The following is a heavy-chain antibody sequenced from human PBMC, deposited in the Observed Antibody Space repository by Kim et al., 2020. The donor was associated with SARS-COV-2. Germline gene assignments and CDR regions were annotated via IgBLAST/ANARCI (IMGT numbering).Heavy chain of an antibody. D-gene: IGHD1-1*01. CDR1: GGSISSYY. CDR2: IYYSGST. V-gene: IGHV4-59*01. Sequence: SETLSLTCTVSGGSISSYYWSWIRQPPGKGLEWIGYIYYSGSTNYNPSLKSRVTISVDTSKNQFSLKLSSVTAADTAVYYCAREGSGNGFDYWGQGTLVTVSS. CDR3: AREGSGNGFDY. J-gene: IGHJ4*02.